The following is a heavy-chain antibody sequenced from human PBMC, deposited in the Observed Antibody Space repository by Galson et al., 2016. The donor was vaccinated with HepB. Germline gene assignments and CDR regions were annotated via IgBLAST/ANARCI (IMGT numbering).Heavy chain of an antibody. Sequence: SVKVSCKVSGGSFSDYAFAWVRQAPGQGLEWMGRVIPMVGMAKYAQKFQGRVTLTADTSTKTAYMEFNSLTSEDTAIYYCARVDCSGSNCSWAYWGQGTLVTVSS. D-gene: IGHD2-15*01. V-gene: IGHV1-69*04. CDR2: VIPMVGMA. CDR3: ARVDCSGSNCSWAY. J-gene: IGHJ4*02. CDR1: GGSFSDYA.